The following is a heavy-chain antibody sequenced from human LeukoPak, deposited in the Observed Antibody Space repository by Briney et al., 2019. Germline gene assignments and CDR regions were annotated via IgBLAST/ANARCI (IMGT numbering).Heavy chain of an antibody. D-gene: IGHD1-1*01. CDR1: GFSFSTFG. CDR2: IRYDGNDK. CDR3: AKDSQLDIGSDYYYYFYMDV. Sequence: GGSLRLSCAASGFSFSTFGMYWVRQVPGKGLEWVAFIRYDGNDKYYGDSAKDRFTISRDNSKNTLYLQMNSLTTDDTGVYYCAKDSQLDIGSDYYYYFYMDVWGRGTTVTVSS. J-gene: IGHJ6*03. V-gene: IGHV3-30*02.